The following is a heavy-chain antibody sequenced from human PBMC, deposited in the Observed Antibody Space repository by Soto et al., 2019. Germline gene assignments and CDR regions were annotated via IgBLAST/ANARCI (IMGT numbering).Heavy chain of an antibody. J-gene: IGHJ5*02. D-gene: IGHD2-15*01. V-gene: IGHV3-30-3*01. Sequence: VGSLRLSCAASGFTFSSYAMHWVRQAPGKGLEWAAVISYDGSNKYYADSVKGRFTISRDNSKNTLYLQMNSLRAEDTAVYYCARVEDIVVVVAAISSWGQGTLVTVSS. CDR3: ARVEDIVVVVAAISS. CDR1: GFTFSSYA. CDR2: ISYDGSNK.